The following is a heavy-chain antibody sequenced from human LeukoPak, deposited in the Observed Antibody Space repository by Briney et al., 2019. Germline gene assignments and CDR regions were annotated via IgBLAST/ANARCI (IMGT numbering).Heavy chain of an antibody. CDR3: ARDAGGYYDSSGYHNYYFDY. CDR1: GFIFSDYY. V-gene: IGHV3-11*05. J-gene: IGHJ4*02. D-gene: IGHD3-22*01. CDR2: ISGSSSYT. Sequence: GGSLRLSCAASGFIFSDYYMSWIRQAPGKGLEWVSYISGSSSYTDYADSVKGRFTISRDNAKNSLYLQMNSLRVEDTAVYYCARDAGGYYDSSGYHNYYFDYWGQGTLVTVSS.